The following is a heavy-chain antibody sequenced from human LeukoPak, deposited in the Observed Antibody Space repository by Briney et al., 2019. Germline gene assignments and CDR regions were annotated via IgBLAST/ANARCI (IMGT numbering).Heavy chain of an antibody. V-gene: IGHV4-30-4*02. J-gene: IGHJ6*03. D-gene: IGHD3-3*01. CDR3: ARDVFWSGSLPLYFIDV. CDR1: GDSTTRGDHY. Sequence: SDTLSLTSTVSGDSTTRGDHYSSSIPQTPGKGVERLEYLYNTGSAYYNPSLKSRVTISIDTSKNKFSLKLTSVTAADTAVYYCARDVFWSGSLPLYFIDVWGKGTTVTVSS. CDR2: LYNTGSA.